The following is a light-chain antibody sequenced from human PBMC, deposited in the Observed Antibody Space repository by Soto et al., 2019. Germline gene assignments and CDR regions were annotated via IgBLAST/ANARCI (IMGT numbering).Light chain of an antibody. Sequence: PGERATLSCNAIQTVINNQLAWYQQTPGQAPRLLIYGASTRATGIPARFSGSGSGTEFTLTISSLQSEDFAVYYCQQYNNWPTWAFGQGTKVDIK. CDR2: GAS. J-gene: IGKJ1*01. CDR3: QQYNNWPTWA. CDR1: QTVINN. V-gene: IGKV3-15*01.